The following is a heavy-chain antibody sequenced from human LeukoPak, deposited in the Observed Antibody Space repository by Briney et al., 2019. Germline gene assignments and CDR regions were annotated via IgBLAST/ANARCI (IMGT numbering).Heavy chain of an antibody. CDR2: ISSSISTI. J-gene: IGHJ4*02. V-gene: IGHV3-48*01. Sequence: GRSLRLSCAASGFTFSSYSMNWVRQAPGKGLEWVSYISSSISTIYYADSVKGRFTISRDNAKNSLYLQMNSLRAEDTAVYYCARGVGYDILTGSDYWGQGTLVTVSS. D-gene: IGHD3-9*01. CDR3: ARGVGYDILTGSDY. CDR1: GFTFSSYS.